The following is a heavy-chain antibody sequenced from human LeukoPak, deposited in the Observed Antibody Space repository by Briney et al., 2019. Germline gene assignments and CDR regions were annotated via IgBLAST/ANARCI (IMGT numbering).Heavy chain of an antibody. J-gene: IGHJ2*01. CDR2: ISSSGSTM. CDR1: GFTFSDYY. Sequence: GGSLRLSCAASGFTFSDYYMSWIRQAPGKGLEWVSYISSSGSTMYYADSVKGRFTISRDNAKNSLYLQMNSLRAEDTAVYYCARDPGSPSGLDYGHAFDLWGRGTLVTVSS. CDR3: ARDPGSPSGLDYGHAFDL. D-gene: IGHD4-17*01. V-gene: IGHV3-11*04.